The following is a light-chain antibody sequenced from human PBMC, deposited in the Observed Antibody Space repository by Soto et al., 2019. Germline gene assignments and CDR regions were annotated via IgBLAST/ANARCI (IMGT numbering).Light chain of an antibody. V-gene: IGKV1-33*01. CDR1: QDISNY. CDR3: QQYDNLPPHT. Sequence: DIQMIQSPSSLSASVGDRVTITCQASQDISNYLNWYQQKPGKAPKLLIYDASNLETGVPSRFSGSGSGTDFTFTISSLQPEDIATYYCQQYDNLPPHTFGQGTRLEIK. CDR2: DAS. J-gene: IGKJ5*01.